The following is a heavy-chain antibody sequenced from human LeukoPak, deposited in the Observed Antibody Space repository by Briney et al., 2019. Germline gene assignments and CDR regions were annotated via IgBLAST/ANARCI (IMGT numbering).Heavy chain of an antibody. CDR1: GFTFSSYA. CDR3: AKNPQYYYDSSGFFEY. V-gene: IGHV3-23*01. CDR2: ISGSGGST. D-gene: IGHD3-22*01. Sequence: GGSLRLSCAASGFTFSSYAMSWVRQAPGKGLEWVSAISGSGGSTYYADSVKGRFTISRDNSKNTLYLQMNSLRVEDTAVYYCAKNPQYYYDSSGFFEYWGQGTLVTVSS. J-gene: IGHJ4*02.